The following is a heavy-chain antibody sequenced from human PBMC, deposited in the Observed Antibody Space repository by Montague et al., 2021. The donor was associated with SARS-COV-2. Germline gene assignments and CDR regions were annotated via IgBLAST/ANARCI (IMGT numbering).Heavy chain of an antibody. CDR1: GFSFSSFS. CDR3: VRDPGMNGLDI. J-gene: IGHJ3*02. CDR2: VSTDVNEK. V-gene: IGHV3-30*04. D-gene: IGHD2-8*01. Sequence: SLRLSCAASGFSFSSFSMHWVHQAPGKGLESLAVVSTDVNEKYYSGSVRGRFTISRDNSKNTVSLQVNSLRVEGTAVYYCVRDPGMNGLDIWGQGTRVTVSS.